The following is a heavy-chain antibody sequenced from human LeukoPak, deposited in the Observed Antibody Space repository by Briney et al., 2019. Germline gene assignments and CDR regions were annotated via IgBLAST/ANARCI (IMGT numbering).Heavy chain of an antibody. CDR2: FDPEDGET. CDR1: GYTLTELS. CDR3: ATQQLVRFVLRFQH. V-gene: IGHV1-24*01. J-gene: IGHJ1*01. Sequence: GASVKVSCKVSGYTLTELSMHWVRQAPGKGLEWMGRFDPEDGETIYAQKFQGRVTMTEDTSTNTAYMELSSLRSEETAVYYCATQQLVRFVLRFQHWGQGTLVTVSS. D-gene: IGHD6-13*01.